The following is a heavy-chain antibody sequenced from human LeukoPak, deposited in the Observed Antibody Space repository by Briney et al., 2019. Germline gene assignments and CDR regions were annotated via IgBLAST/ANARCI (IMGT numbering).Heavy chain of an antibody. CDR1: GGTFSSYA. J-gene: IGHJ4*02. D-gene: IGHD1/OR15-1a*01. Sequence: SVKVSCKASGGTFSSYAISWVRQAPGQGLEWMGRIIPIFGTANYAQKFQGRVTITTDESTSTAYMELSSLRSEDTAVSSCHTENNGRHYDYGGEGTVLTVSS. CDR2: IIPIFGTA. V-gene: IGHV1-69*05. CDR3: HTENNGRHYDY.